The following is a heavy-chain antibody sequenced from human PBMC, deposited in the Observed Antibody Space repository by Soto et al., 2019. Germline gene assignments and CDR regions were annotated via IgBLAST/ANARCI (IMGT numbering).Heavy chain of an antibody. CDR1: GLSFDDYT. V-gene: IGHV3-43*01. CDR2: ISWDGGST. J-gene: IGHJ4*02. Sequence: PGWSLKLCSAASGLSFDDYTMHWVRQAPGKGLEWVSLISWDGGSTYYADSVKGRFTISRDNSKNSLYLQMNSLRTEDTALYYCAKDIFVWGYGSTSYFDYWGQGTLVTVSS. CDR3: AKDIFVWGYGSTSYFDY. D-gene: IGHD2-2*01.